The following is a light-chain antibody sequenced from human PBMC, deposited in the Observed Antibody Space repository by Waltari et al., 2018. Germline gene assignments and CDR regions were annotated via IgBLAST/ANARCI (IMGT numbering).Light chain of an antibody. CDR3: CSYAGSSTPNWV. J-gene: IGLJ3*02. V-gene: IGLV2-23*01. CDR1: SSDVGSYNL. Sequence: QFALTQPASVSGSPGQAITLSCTGTSSDVGSYNLVSWYQQHPGKAPKLIIYEGSKRPSGVSNRFSGSKSGNTASLTISGLQAEDEADYYCCSYAGSSTPNWVFGGGTKLTVL. CDR2: EGS.